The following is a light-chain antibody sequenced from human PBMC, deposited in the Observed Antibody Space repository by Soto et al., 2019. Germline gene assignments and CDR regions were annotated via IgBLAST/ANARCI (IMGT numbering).Light chain of an antibody. CDR1: SSDVGGYHY. Sequence: QSVLAQPASVSGSPGQSITISCTGTSSDVGGYHYVSWYQHRPGRVPKLIIYEVTNRASGVTNQFSASKSGNTASLTISGLLADDEADYYCTSYTSSGTLVFGGGTKLTVL. V-gene: IGLV2-14*01. CDR2: EVT. J-gene: IGLJ3*02. CDR3: TSYTSSGTLV.